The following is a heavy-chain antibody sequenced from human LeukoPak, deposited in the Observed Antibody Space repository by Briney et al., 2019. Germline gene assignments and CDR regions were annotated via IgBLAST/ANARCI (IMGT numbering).Heavy chain of an antibody. D-gene: IGHD3-3*01. CDR1: GFTFSDAW. Sequence: TGGSLRLSCAASGFTFSDAWMSWVRQAPGKGLEWVGRIKSKTDGGTEDYAAPVKGRFTVSREDSTNTLYLQMNSLKTDDTAVYYCTAGVGSSDFDYWGQGTLVTVSS. V-gene: IGHV3-15*01. CDR2: IKSKTDGGTE. J-gene: IGHJ4*02. CDR3: TAGVGSSDFDY.